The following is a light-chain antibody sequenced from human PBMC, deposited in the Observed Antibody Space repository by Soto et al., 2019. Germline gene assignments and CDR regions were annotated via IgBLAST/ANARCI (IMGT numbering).Light chain of an antibody. V-gene: IGLV2-14*03. Sequence: QSVLTQPASVSGSPGQSITISCTGTSSDVGGYNYVSWYQQHPGKPPKLMIYDVSNRPSGVSNRFSGSMSGNTASLTISGLQAEDEADYYCSSYPSSGTILFGGGTKVTVL. CDR3: SSYPSSGTIL. CDR2: DVS. J-gene: IGLJ2*01. CDR1: SSDVGGYNY.